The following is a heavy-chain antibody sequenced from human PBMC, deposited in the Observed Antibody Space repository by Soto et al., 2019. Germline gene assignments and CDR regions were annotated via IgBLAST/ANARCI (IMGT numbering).Heavy chain of an antibody. CDR2: IYYSGST. V-gene: IGHV4-31*03. D-gene: IGHD1-20*01. CDR1: DGFISSCGYL. CDR3: AGGIAGPGIGFDP. Sequence: PSETLSLTCTVSDGFISSCGYLWSWIRLHPGKGLDWRGYIYYSGSTYYSPSLTRRVTISVATSKLQFSLKLRSVTSEATASSFGAGGIAGPGIGFDPRGHGSLVTVSS. J-gene: IGHJ5*02.